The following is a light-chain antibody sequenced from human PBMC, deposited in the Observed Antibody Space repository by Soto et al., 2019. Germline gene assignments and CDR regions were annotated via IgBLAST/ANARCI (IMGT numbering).Light chain of an antibody. CDR3: EQYASSPLT. Sequence: ELVLTQSPGTLSLSSGERATLSCRASQSVRSHYLAWYQQKPGQAPRLLISGASSRATGIPARFGGRGSGTDFTRTISRLEPEDFAAYYGEQYASSPLTYGGGTKVEIK. CDR1: QSVRSHY. J-gene: IGKJ4*01. CDR2: GAS. V-gene: IGKV3-20*01.